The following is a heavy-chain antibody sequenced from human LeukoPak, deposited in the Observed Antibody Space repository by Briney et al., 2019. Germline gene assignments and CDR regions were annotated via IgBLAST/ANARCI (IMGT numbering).Heavy chain of an antibody. CDR2: INPNSGGT. CDR3: ARDHYRGAAVFYHPYPKTNWFDP. Sequence: GASVKVSCKASGYTFTGYYMHWVRQAPGQGLEWMGWINPNSGGTNYAQKLQGRVTMTTDTSTSTAYMELRSLRSDDTAVYYCARDHYRGAAVFYHPYPKTNWFDPWGQGTLVTVSS. J-gene: IGHJ5*02. V-gene: IGHV1-2*02. CDR1: GYTFTGYY. D-gene: IGHD6-13*01.